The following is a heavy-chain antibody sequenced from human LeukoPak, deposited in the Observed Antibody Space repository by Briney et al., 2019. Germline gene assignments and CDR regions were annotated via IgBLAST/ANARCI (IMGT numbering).Heavy chain of an antibody. D-gene: IGHD6-19*01. V-gene: IGHV3-53*01. CDR1: GFTVSSNY. CDR2: IYSGGST. CDR3: ARESDINSGWSIYFDY. J-gene: IGHJ4*02. Sequence: GGSLRLSCAASGFTVSSNYMSWVRQAPGKGLEWVSVIYSGGSTYYADSVKGRFTISRDNSKNTLYLQMNSLRAEDTAVYYCARESDINSGWSIYFDYWGQGTLVTVSS.